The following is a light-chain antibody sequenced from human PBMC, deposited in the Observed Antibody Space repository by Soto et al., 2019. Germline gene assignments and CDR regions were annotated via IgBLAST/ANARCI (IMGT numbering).Light chain of an antibody. Sequence: EIVLTQSPGTLSLSPGERATLSCRASQSLTSSYVAWYQQKPGQAPRLLIFGAYSRAAGIPDRFSGGGSGTDFTLTISRLEPEDFAVYYCQQYVSAQLTFGGGTKVEIK. CDR3: QQYVSAQLT. J-gene: IGKJ4*01. V-gene: IGKV3-20*01. CDR2: GAY. CDR1: QSLTSSY.